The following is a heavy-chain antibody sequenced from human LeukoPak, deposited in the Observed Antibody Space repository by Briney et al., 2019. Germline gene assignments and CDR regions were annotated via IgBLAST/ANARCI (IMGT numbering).Heavy chain of an antibody. J-gene: IGHJ4*02. D-gene: IGHD4-17*01. Sequence: PGESLKISCKGSGYSFTSYWIGWVRQMPGKGLEWVGLIFPGDSNIRYSPSLQGQVTISVDKSISTAYLQWSSLKASDTAMYYCARPHYGASDYWGQGTLVTVSS. V-gene: IGHV5-51*01. CDR1: GYSFTSYW. CDR3: ARPHYGASDY. CDR2: IFPGDSNI.